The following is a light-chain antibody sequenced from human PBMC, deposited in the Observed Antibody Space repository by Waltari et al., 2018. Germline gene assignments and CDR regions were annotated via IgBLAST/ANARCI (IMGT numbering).Light chain of an antibody. J-gene: IGLJ2*01. CDR3: NCRDSSGNHR. CDR2: GSN. V-gene: IGLV3-19*01. CDR1: SLKTYF. Sequence: SSELTQDPAVSVAVGQTVRITCQGDSLKTYFASWYQQKPGQAPLLVLYGSNDRPSGIPDRFFGASTGDKSSLTITGAQAEDEADYFCNCRDSSGNHRFGGGTKLNVL.